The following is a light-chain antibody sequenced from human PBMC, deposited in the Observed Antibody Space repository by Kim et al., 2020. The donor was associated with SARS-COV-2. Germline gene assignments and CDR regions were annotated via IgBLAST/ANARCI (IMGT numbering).Light chain of an antibody. J-gene: IGLJ2*01. V-gene: IGLV3-19*01. CDR3: NSRGSNDNVL. CDR1: GLRSYY. Sequence: VCLGQKVRTTCKGEGLRSYYATRDQQKPGQAPLVVIYGKNNRPPGIPDRFSGASSEDTASLTITGTQAGDEADYYCNSRGSNDNVLFGGGTQLTV. CDR2: GKN.